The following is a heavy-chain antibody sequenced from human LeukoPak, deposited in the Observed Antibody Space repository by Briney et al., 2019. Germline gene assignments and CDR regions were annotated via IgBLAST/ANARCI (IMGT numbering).Heavy chain of an antibody. CDR1: GYTFTDYY. D-gene: IGHD3-16*01. CDR2: INPHTGDT. CDR3: ARDMNWRASIWYFDL. J-gene: IGHJ2*01. Sequence: ASVKVSCKASGYTFTDYYIHWVRQAPGQGLEWMGWINPHTGDTDSAQRFQGRVTMTRDTSISTAYMELSRLTSDDTAVYYCARDMNWRASIWYFDLWGRGTVVTVSS. V-gene: IGHV1-2*02.